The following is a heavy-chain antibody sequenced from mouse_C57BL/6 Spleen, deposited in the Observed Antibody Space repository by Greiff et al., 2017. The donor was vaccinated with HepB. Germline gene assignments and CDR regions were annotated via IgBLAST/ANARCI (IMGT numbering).Heavy chain of an antibody. CDR1: GYAFSSSW. D-gene: IGHD1-1*01. CDR2: IYPGDGDT. CDR3: AREFHYYGSSYGYFDV. V-gene: IGHV1-82*01. Sequence: QVQLKESGPELVKPGASVKISCKASGYAFSSSWMNWVKQRPGKGLEWIVRIYPGDGDTNYNGKFKGKATLTADKSSSTAYMQLSSLTSEDSAVYFCAREFHYYGSSYGYFDVWGTGTTVTVSS. J-gene: IGHJ1*03.